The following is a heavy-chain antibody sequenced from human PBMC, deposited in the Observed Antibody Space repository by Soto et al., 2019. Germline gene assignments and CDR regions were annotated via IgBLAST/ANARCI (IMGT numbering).Heavy chain of an antibody. Sequence: QVQLVQSGAEVKKPGASVKVSCKASGYTLTSYQMHWVRQAPGQGLEWMGTINPNGGSTTYAQKFRGRVTMTRDTSTSTVYMDLSSLRYEDTAVYYCVRFGYSKSFYYWGQGTLVTVSS. V-gene: IGHV1-46*01. CDR2: INPNGGST. D-gene: IGHD6-13*01. J-gene: IGHJ4*02. CDR3: VRFGYSKSFYY. CDR1: GYTLTSYQ.